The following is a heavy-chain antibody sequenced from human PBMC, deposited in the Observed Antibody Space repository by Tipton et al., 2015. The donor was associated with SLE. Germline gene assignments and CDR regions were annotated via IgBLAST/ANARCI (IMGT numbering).Heavy chain of an antibody. CDR1: GFTVSSNY. V-gene: IGHV3-7*01. Sequence: PRLSCAASGFTVSSNYMSWVRQAPGKGLERVANIKTDGSEEYYVDSVKGRFTISRDNAKNSLYLQMNSLRAEDTAVYYCVRDRTSLLGHCRSTRCYTHASDVWGQGTMVTVSS. J-gene: IGHJ3*01. CDR2: IKTDGSEE. D-gene: IGHD2-2*02. CDR3: VRDRTSLLGHCRSTRCYTHASDV.